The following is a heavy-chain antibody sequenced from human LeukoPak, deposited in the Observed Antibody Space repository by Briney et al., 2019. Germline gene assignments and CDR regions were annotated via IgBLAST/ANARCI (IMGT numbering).Heavy chain of an antibody. CDR2: ISSSCSTI. D-gene: IGHD7-27*01. CDR3: ASNWGYFDY. J-gene: IGHJ4*02. CDR1: GFTFSSYE. V-gene: IGHV3-48*03. Sequence: GGSLRLSCAASGFTFSSYEMNWVRQAPGKGLEWASYISSSCSTIYYADSVKGRFTIPRDIAKNSLYLQMNSLRAEDTAVYYCASNWGYFDYWGQGTLVTVSS.